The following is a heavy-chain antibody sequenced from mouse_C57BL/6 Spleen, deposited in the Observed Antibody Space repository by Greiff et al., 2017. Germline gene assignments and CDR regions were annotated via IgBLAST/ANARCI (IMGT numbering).Heavy chain of an antibody. CDR1: GYTFTSYW. J-gene: IGHJ1*03. Sequence: QVQLQQSGTELVKPGASVKLSCKASGYTFTSYWMHWVKQRPGQGLEWIGNINPSNGGTNYNEKFKSKATLTVDKSSSTAYMKLSSLTSEDSAVYYCARLPIYDGSHGYCDVWGTGTTVTVSS. V-gene: IGHV1-53*01. CDR2: INPSNGGT. D-gene: IGHD2-3*01. CDR3: ARLPIYDGSHGYCDV.